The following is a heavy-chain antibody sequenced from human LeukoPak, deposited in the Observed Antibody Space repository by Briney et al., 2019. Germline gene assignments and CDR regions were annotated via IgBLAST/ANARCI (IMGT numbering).Heavy chain of an antibody. V-gene: IGHV3-7*02. D-gene: IGHD5-18*01. CDR3: ARGAWIQLWFDAFDI. Sequence: GGSLRLSCAASGFTFSNYWMAWARQAPGRGLEWVASIKPDGSVIYYGDSVKGRFTISRDNAKNTLDLQMNSLRAEDTAVYYCARGAWIQLWFDAFDIWGQGTMVTVSS. J-gene: IGHJ3*02. CDR1: GFTFSNYW. CDR2: IKPDGSVI.